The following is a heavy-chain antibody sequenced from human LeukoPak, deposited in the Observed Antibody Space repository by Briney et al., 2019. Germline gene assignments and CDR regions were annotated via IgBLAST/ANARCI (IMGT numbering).Heavy chain of an antibody. CDR3: ARLTGTGYFDI. CDR2: ISVGSDAA. Sequence: GGSLRLSCAASGLTLSSYSMNWVRQVPGKGLEWISYISVGSDAAYYADSVRGRFTISRDTAKNSLILQMNSLRAGDTARYFCARLTGTGYFDIWGQGTPVTVSS. CDR1: GLTLSSYS. J-gene: IGHJ4*02. D-gene: IGHD1-20*01. V-gene: IGHV3-48*01.